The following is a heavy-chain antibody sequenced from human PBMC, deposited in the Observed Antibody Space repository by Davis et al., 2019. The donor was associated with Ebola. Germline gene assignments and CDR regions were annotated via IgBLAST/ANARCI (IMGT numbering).Heavy chain of an antibody. CDR3: ARLHDYIWGSYRFHYYFDY. D-gene: IGHD3-16*02. CDR1: GGSISSGDYY. CDR2: IYYSGST. V-gene: IGHV4-30-4*01. J-gene: IGHJ4*02. Sequence: LRLSCTVSGGSISSGDYYWSWIRPPPGKGLEWIGYIYYSGSTYYNPSLKSRVTISVDTSKNQFSLKLSSVTAADTAVYYCARLHDYIWGSYRFHYYFDYWGQGTLVTVSS.